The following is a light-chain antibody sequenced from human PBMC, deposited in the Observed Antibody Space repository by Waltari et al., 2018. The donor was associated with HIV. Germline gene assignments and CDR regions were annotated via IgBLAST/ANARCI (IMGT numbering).Light chain of an antibody. J-gene: IGLJ2*01. Sequence: QSALTQPASVSGSPGQSITISCTGTSSDVGTYNYVSWYQQHPGKAPKLMIYDVSNRPSGVSNRFSGSKSGNTASLTISGLQAEDEADYYCSSYTSNSAGVFGGGTRLTVL. CDR2: DVS. CDR1: SSDVGTYNY. V-gene: IGLV2-14*03. CDR3: SSYTSNSAGV.